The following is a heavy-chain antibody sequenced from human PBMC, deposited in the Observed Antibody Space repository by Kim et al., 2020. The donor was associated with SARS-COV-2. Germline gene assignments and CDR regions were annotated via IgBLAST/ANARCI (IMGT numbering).Heavy chain of an antibody. Sequence: GGSLRLSCTASGFTFRKVWLSLVRQAPGKGLEWVGRIRSKADGGAADHTAPVKGRFIISRDDSKDTIYLQMNGLTAEDTGIYHCTTDDERLGGLCDGETCYPASLWGQGTLVSVSA. CDR1: GFTFRKVW. D-gene: IGHD2-21*01. CDR2: IRSKADGGAA. J-gene: IGHJ4*02. V-gene: IGHV3-15*01. CDR3: TTDDERLGGLCDGETCYPASL.